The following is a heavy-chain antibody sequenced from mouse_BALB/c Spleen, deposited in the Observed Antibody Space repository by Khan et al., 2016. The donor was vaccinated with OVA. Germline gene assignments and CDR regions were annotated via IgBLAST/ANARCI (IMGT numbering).Heavy chain of an antibody. CDR2: INTDGDYV. Sequence: EVKLLESGGDLVKLGGSLKLSCTASGFTFSTYAMSWVRQTPEKRLEWVATINTDGDYVYYPDSVKGRFTISRDNAKNTLYLQMSSLRSEDTAMYYCARHNYGPFAYWGQGTLVTVSA. J-gene: IGHJ3*01. CDR3: ARHNYGPFAY. D-gene: IGHD1-1*01. V-gene: IGHV5-9-3*01. CDR1: GFTFSTYA.